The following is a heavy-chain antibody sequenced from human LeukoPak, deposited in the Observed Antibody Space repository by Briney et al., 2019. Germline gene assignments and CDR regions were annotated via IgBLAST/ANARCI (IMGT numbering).Heavy chain of an antibody. J-gene: IGHJ4*02. D-gene: IGHD4/OR15-4a*01. CDR3: ARRAGAYSHPYGY. CDR2: MRYDGSNK. CDR1: GFTFSSYG. Sequence: PGGSLRLSCAASGFTFSSYGMHWVRQAPGKGLEWVAFMRYDGSNKYYADSVKGRFTISRDNSKNTLYLQMNSLRAEDTAVYYCARRAGAYSHPYGYWGQGTLVTVSS. V-gene: IGHV3-30*02.